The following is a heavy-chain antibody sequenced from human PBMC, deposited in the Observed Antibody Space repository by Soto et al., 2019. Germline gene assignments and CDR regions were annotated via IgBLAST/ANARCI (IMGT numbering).Heavy chain of an antibody. D-gene: IGHD3-22*01. J-gene: IGHJ4*02. V-gene: IGHV3-33*05. Sequence: GGSLRLSCRTSGFRFSSYGMHWVRQAPGKGPEWVAFISGDGSNTEYVDSVRGRFTVSRDNSRNTLFLQMDSLRAEDTAVYYCAKNPGYYYDSTGYHFDYWGQGTLVTVS. CDR2: ISGDGSNT. CDR1: GFRFSSYG. CDR3: AKNPGYYYDSTGYHFDY.